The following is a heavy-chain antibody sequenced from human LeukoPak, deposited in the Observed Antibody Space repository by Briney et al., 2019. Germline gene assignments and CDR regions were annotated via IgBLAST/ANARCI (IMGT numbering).Heavy chain of an antibody. V-gene: IGHV1-24*01. D-gene: IGHD3-22*01. Sequence: GASVKVSCKVSGYTLTKLSMHWVRQAPGKGLEWMGSFDPEDGKRLYAQKFQGRVTMTEDTSTDTAFMELSSLRSEDTAVYYCATDRDYYECSGSPLTDWGQGTLVTVSS. CDR1: GYTLTKLS. CDR2: FDPEDGKR. J-gene: IGHJ4*02. CDR3: ATDRDYYECSGSPLTD.